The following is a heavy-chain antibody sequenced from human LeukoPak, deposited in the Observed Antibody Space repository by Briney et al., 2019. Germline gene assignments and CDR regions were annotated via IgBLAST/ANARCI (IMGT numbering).Heavy chain of an antibody. D-gene: IGHD6-13*01. V-gene: IGHV4-61*02. J-gene: IGHJ5*02. CDR1: GGSISSGSYY. CDR3: ARARSSSWYIASGNNWFDP. CDR2: IYTSGST. Sequence: SETLSLTCTVSGGSISSGSYYWSWIRQPAGKGLEWIGRIYTSGSTNYNPSLKSRVTMSVDTSRNQFSLKLSSVTAADTAVYYCARARSSSWYIASGNNWFDPWGQGTLVTVSS.